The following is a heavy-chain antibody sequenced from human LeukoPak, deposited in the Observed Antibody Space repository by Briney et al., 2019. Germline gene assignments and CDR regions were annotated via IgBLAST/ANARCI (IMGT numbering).Heavy chain of an antibody. J-gene: IGHJ4*02. V-gene: IGHV4-34*01. CDR1: GGSFSDYY. D-gene: IGHD1-26*01. Sequence: PSETLSPTCAVYGGSFSDYYWTWIRQSPGKGLEWIGEINHSGRTNYNPSLESRVTISLDTSKNQFSLKLNSVTGADTAVYYCAKYGPGSGSYSTSWYFHQWGQGTLVTVSS. CDR2: INHSGRT. CDR3: AKYGPGSGSYSTSWYFHQ.